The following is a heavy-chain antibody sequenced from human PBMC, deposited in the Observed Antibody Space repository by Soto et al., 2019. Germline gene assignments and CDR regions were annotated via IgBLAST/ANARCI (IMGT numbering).Heavy chain of an antibody. D-gene: IGHD2-15*01. V-gene: IGHV1-18*01. CDR2: ISAHNGNT. Sequence: QVQLVQSGAEVKKPGAAVKVSCKASGYSFTNYGISWVRQAPGQGLEWMGWISAHNGNTNYAQKFQGRVTKTTDPSTSTAYMELRSLRSDDTAVYYCARNRYCSGGTCQREGAIDIWGQGTMVTVSS. J-gene: IGHJ3*02. CDR3: ARNRYCSGGTCQREGAIDI. CDR1: GYSFTNYG.